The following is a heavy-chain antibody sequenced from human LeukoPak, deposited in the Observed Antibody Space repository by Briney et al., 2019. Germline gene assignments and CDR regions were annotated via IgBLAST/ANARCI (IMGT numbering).Heavy chain of an antibody. CDR2: IRYDGSNK. J-gene: IGHJ4*02. D-gene: IGHD2-2*03. Sequence: PGGSLRLSCAASGFTFSSYGMHWVRQAPGKGLEWVAFIRYDGSNKYYADSVKGRFTISRDNSKNTLYLQMNSLRAEDTAVYYCAKESLMDIVVVPAARSPFDYRGQGTLVTVSS. V-gene: IGHV3-30*02. CDR3: AKESLMDIVVVPAARSPFDY. CDR1: GFTFSSYG.